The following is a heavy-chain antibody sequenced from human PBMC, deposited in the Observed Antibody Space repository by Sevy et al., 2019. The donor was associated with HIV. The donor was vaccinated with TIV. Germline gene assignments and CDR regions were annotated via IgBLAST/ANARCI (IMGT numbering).Heavy chain of an antibody. CDR3: ARERSGAYERYFYGMDV. V-gene: IGHV3-53*01. CDR2: IYSGGST. Sequence: GGSLRLSCAASGFNVNSNYMSWVRQAPGKGLEWVSVIYSGGSTYYADSVMGRFIISRDNSKNTVYLQMNSLRAEDTAVYYCARERSGAYERYFYGMDVWGQGTTVTVSS. D-gene: IGHD6-19*01. J-gene: IGHJ6*02. CDR1: GFNVNSNY.